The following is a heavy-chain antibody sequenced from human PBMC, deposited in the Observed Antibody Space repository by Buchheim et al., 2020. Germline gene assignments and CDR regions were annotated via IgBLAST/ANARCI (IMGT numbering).Heavy chain of an antibody. CDR3: ARDPAAHIAAAGGDY. Sequence: QVQLVESGGGVVQPGRSLRLSCAASGFTFSSYAMHWVRQAPGKGLEWVAVISYDGSNKYYADSVKGRFTISRDNSKNTLYLQMNSLRAEDTAVYYCARDPAAHIAAAGGDYWGQGTL. CDR2: ISYDGSNK. V-gene: IGHV3-30-3*01. CDR1: GFTFSSYA. D-gene: IGHD6-13*01. J-gene: IGHJ4*02.